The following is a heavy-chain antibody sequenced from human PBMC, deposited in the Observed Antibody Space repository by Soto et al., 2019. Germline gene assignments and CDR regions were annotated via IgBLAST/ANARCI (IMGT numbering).Heavy chain of an antibody. V-gene: IGHV3-23*01. Sequence: GGSLRLSCAASGFTFSSYAMSWVRQAPGKGLEWVSAISGSGGSTYYADSVKGRFTISGDNSKNTLYLQMNSLRAEDTAVYYCAKGPRRITIYWFDPWGQGTLVTVSS. CDR3: AKGPRRITIYWFDP. D-gene: IGHD3-3*01. CDR1: GFTFSSYA. CDR2: ISGSGGST. J-gene: IGHJ5*02.